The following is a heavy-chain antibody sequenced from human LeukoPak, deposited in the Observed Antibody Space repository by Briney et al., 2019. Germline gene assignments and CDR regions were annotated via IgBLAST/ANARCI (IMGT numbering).Heavy chain of an antibody. J-gene: IGHJ4*02. D-gene: IGHD1-14*01. CDR2: IYYSGST. V-gene: IGHV4-39*07. Sequence: SETLSLTCTVSGGSISSSSYYWGWIRQPPGKGLEWIGSIYYSGSTYYNPSLKSRVTISVDTSKNQFSLKLSSVTAADTAVYYCARASDLRNRAYDYWGQGTLVTVSS. CDR3: ARASDLRNRAYDY. CDR1: GGSISSSSYY.